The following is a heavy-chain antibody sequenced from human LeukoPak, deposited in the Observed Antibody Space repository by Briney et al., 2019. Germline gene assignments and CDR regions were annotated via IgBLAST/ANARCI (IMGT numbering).Heavy chain of an antibody. CDR3: ARTLPYYYDSSGYDYYYGMDV. CDR2: ISSSSSYI. Sequence: SGGSLRLSCATSGFTFSNHGFHWVRQAPGKGLEWVSSISSSSSYIYYADSVKGRFTISRDNAKNSLYLQMNSLRAEDTAVYYCARTLPYYYDSSGYDYYYGMDVWGQGTTVTVSS. J-gene: IGHJ6*02. V-gene: IGHV3-21*01. D-gene: IGHD3-22*01. CDR1: GFTFSNHG.